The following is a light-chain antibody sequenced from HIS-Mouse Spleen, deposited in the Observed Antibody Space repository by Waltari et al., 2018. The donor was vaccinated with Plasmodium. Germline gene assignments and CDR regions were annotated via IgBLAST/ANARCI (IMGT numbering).Light chain of an antibody. CDR3: QPYNNWSFT. Sequence: EIVMTQSPATLSVSPGERATLSCRASQSVSSNLAWYQQKPGQAPSLLIYGSSTRATGIPARFSGIGSGTEFTLTISSLQSEDFAVYYCQPYNNWSFTFGPGTKVDIK. J-gene: IGKJ3*01. CDR2: GSS. V-gene: IGKV3-15*01. CDR1: QSVSSN.